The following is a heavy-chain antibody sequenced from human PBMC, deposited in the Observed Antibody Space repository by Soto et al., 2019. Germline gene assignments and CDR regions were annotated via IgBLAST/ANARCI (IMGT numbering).Heavy chain of an antibody. J-gene: IGHJ4*02. Sequence: SETLSLTCTVSGGTINTFYWSWVRQPAGKGLEWIGRIFSSGSTSFNPSLESRVAMSVDTSKNHFSLNLSSVTAADMAVYYCAREGSYSAYNFAHGIQLWSFDFWGQGALVTVSS. V-gene: IGHV4-4*07. D-gene: IGHD5-12*01. CDR1: GGTINTFY. CDR3: AREGSYSAYNFAHGIQLWSFDF. CDR2: IFSSGST.